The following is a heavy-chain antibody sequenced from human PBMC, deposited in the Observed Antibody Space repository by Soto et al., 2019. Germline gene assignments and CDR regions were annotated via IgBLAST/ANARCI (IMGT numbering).Heavy chain of an antibody. V-gene: IGHV3-23*01. Sequence: EVQLLESGGGLVQPGGSLRLSCAASGFTFSSYAMSWVRQAPGKGLEWVSAISGSGGSTYYADSVKGRFTISRDNSKNTVYLQMKSLRAEDPAVYYCEKALRWVAATKFDYWGQGTLVTVSS. CDR2: ISGSGGST. CDR1: GFTFSSYA. CDR3: EKALRWVAATKFDY. D-gene: IGHD2-15*01. J-gene: IGHJ4*02.